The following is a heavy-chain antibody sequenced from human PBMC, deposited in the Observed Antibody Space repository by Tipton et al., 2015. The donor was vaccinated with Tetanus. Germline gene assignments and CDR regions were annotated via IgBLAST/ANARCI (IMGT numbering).Heavy chain of an antibody. D-gene: IGHD5-18*01. J-gene: IGHJ4*02. CDR1: GGSINTGDYY. Sequence: LRLSCNASGGSINTGDYYWSWIRQSPGKGLEWIGHVYYSGRTYYNPPLKSRVTISADMSKNQFSLKLTSVTAADTATYYRARMGFTYGQVVYWGQGTLVTVAS. CDR3: ARMGFTYGQVVY. CDR2: VYYSGRT. V-gene: IGHV4-30-4*01.